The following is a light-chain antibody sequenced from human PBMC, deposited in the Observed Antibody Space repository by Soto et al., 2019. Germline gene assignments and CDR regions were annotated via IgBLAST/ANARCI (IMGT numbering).Light chain of an antibody. Sequence: ILLTQSASTLSLSPGERATLSCRASQSVSSYLAWYQQKPGQAPRLLIYDASNRATGTPARFSGSGSGTDFTLSISSLQSEDFAVYYCQQRDNWPITFGQGTLLEIK. CDR3: QQRDNWPIT. V-gene: IGKV3-11*01. J-gene: IGKJ5*01. CDR2: DAS. CDR1: QSVSSY.